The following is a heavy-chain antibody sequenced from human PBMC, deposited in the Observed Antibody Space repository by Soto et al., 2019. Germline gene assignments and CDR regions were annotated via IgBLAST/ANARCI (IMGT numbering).Heavy chain of an antibody. Sequence: GGSLRLSCAASGVTFSSYWMSWVRQAPGKGLEWVANIKQDGSEKYYVDSVKGRFTISRDNAKNSLYLQMNSLRVEDTAVYYCARRYSSSWSGFDPWGQGTLVTVSS. V-gene: IGHV3-7*01. J-gene: IGHJ5*02. CDR2: IKQDGSEK. CDR1: GVTFSSYW. CDR3: ARRYSSSWSGFDP. D-gene: IGHD6-13*01.